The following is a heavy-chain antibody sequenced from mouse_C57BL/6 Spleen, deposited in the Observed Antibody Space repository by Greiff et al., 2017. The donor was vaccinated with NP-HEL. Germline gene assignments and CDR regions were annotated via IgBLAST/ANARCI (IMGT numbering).Heavy chain of an antibody. Sequence: SGAELVKPGASVKLSCKASGYTFTSYWMHWVKQRPGQGLEWIGMIHPNSGSTNYNEKFKSKATLTVDKSSSTAYMQLSSLTSEDSAVYYCARSGDWYFEVWGTGTTVTVSA. CDR2: IHPNSGST. D-gene: IGHD3-1*01. V-gene: IGHV1-64*01. J-gene: IGHJ1*03. CDR3: ARSGDWYFEV. CDR1: GYTFTSYW.